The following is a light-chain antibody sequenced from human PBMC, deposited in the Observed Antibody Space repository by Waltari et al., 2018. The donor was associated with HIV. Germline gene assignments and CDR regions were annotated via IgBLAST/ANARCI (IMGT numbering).Light chain of an antibody. J-gene: IGLJ1*01. V-gene: IGLV2-23*01. CDR1: SSDVGSYNL. Sequence: QSALTQPASVSGSPGQSITISCTGTSSDVGSYNLVSWYQQHPGKAPKLMIYEGSKRPSGVSKRFSGSKSGNTASLTISGLQAEDEADYDCCSYAGSSTYVFGTGTKVTVL. CDR2: EGS. CDR3: CSYAGSSTYV.